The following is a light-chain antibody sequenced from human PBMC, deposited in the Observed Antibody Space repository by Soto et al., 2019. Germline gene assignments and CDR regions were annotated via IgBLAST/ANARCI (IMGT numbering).Light chain of an antibody. CDR1: QTSSRW. V-gene: IGKV1-5*03. Sequence: DIQMTQSPSTLSASVGDRVTITCRASQTSSRWLAWYQQKPGKAPKLLIYEASSLQSGVPSRFSGSGSGTEFTLTISSLQPDAFATYYCQHYNVYPWTVGQGTKVDI. CDR2: EAS. J-gene: IGKJ1*01. CDR3: QHYNVYPWT.